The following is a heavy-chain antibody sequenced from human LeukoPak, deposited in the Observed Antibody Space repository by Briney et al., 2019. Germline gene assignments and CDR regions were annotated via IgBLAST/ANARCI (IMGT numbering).Heavy chain of an antibody. D-gene: IGHD3-22*01. J-gene: IGHJ4*02. CDR1: GYSFTSYW. V-gene: IGHV5-51*01. Sequence: GESLKISCKGSGYSFTSYWIGWVRQMPGKGLEWMGIIYPGDSDTRYSPSFQGQVTISADKSISTAYLQWSSLKASDTAMYYCARLVGYDSSGYYPDYLDYWGQGTLVTVSS. CDR3: ARLVGYDSSGYYPDYLDY. CDR2: IYPGDSDT.